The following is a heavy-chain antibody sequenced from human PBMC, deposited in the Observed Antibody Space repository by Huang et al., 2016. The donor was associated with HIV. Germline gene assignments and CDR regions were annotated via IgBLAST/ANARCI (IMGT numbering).Heavy chain of an antibody. CDR2: ISHEDGSTT. CDR3: ARDVLRGLGYFDV. Sequence: QVQLVESGGGVVQPGGSLRLACAASGFTFSNYPMHGVRQAPGKGLEWVAVISHEDGSTTYFADSVKGRFTISRDNSKNTVYLQMSSLRADDTAVFYCARDVLRGLGYFDVWGRGTLVTVSS. CDR1: GFTFSNYP. J-gene: IGHJ2*01. D-gene: IGHD4-17*01. V-gene: IGHV3-30-3*01.